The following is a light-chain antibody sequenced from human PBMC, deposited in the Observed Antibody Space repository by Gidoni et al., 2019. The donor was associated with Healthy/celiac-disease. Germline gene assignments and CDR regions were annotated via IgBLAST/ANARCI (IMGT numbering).Light chain of an antibody. Sequence: DIQMTQSPSTLSASVGDRVTLTCRASQSISSWLDWYQQKPGKAPKLLIYKASSLESGDPSRYSGSGSGTEFTLTISSLQPDDFATYYCQQYNSYSRTFGQGTKVEIK. V-gene: IGKV1-5*03. J-gene: IGKJ1*01. CDR2: KAS. CDR3: QQYNSYSRT. CDR1: QSISSW.